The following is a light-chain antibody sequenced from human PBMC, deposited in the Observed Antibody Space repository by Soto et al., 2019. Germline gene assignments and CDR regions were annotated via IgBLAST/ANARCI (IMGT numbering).Light chain of an antibody. V-gene: IGKV3-11*01. Sequence: EIVLTQSPATLSLSPGERATLSCRASESVSRDLAWYQQKPGQAPRLLIHDASNRATGIPARFSGSGSGTDFTLTISSLGPEDFAVYYCQQRLNSITFDQGTRLEIK. CDR2: DAS. CDR1: ESVSRD. CDR3: QQRLNSIT. J-gene: IGKJ5*01.